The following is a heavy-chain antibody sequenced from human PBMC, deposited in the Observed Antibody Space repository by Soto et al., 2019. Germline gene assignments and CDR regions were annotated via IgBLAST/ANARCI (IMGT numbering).Heavy chain of an antibody. CDR1: GFSLDTSGVG. V-gene: IGHV2-5*02. Sequence: QITLKESGPTLVKPTQTLTLTCTFSGFSLDTSGVGVAWIRQPPGKALEWLTLIYWDDDKRYSPSLRSRLTITKGTPENPVVLKMTNLDPGDTAPYYCSHMESRVASYGLDVWGQGTTVTVSS. CDR3: SHMESRVASYGLDV. J-gene: IGHJ6*02. D-gene: IGHD3-3*01. CDR2: IYWDDDK.